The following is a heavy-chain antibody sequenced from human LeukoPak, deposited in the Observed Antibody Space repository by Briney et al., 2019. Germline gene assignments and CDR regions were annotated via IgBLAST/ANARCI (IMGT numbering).Heavy chain of an antibody. CDR2: INHSGST. J-gene: IGHJ4*02. V-gene: IGHV4-34*01. Sequence: SETLSLTCAVYGGPFSGYYWSWIRQPPGKGLESIGEINHSGSTNYNPSLKSRVTISVDTSKNQFSLKLSSVTAADTAVYYCARHSSSWYLPDYWGQGTLVTVSS. CDR1: GGPFSGYY. D-gene: IGHD6-13*01. CDR3: ARHSSSWYLPDY.